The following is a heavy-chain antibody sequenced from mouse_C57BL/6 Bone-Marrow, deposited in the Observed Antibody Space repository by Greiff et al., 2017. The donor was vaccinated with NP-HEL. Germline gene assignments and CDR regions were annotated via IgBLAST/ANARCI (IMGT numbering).Heavy chain of an antibody. CDR1: GYTFTSYG. CDR2: IYPRSGNT. V-gene: IGHV1-81*01. J-gene: IGHJ3*01. Sequence: VHLVESGAELARPGASVKLSCKASGYTFTSYGIRWVKQTPGQGLEWIGEIYPRSGNTYYNEKFKGKAILTADKSSSTAYMELRSLTSEDSAVYFCTSSSAYGLAYWGQGTLVTVSA. D-gene: IGHD3-2*02. CDR3: TSSSAYGLAY.